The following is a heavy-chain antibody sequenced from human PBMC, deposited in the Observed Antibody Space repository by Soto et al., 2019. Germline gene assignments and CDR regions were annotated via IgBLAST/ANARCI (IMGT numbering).Heavy chain of an antibody. CDR3: ARPPGYVSDWYYFDL. CDR2: ISPKSGGT. V-gene: IGHV1-2*02. D-gene: IGHD3-9*01. J-gene: IGHJ4*02. CDR1: GYTSTGYY. Sequence: GASVKVSCKASGYTSTGYYMHWVRQAPGQGFEWMGRISPKSGGTNYAQKFQGRVTMTWDTSLNTAYMELSSLMFEDTAVYYCARPPGYVSDWYYFDLWGQGTLVTVSS.